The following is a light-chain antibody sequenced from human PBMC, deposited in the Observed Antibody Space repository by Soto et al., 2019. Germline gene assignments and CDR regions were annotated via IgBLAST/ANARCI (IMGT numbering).Light chain of an antibody. CDR2: GAS. CDR3: QQFSSYPLT. J-gene: IGKJ4*01. CDR1: QSVSSSY. V-gene: IGKV3-20*01. Sequence: EIVMTQSPATLSVSPGERATLSCRASQSVSSSYLAWYQQRPGQAPRLLIYGASTRATGIPDRFRGSGSGTDFTLTISRLEPEDFAVYYCQQFSSYPLTFGGGTKVDIK.